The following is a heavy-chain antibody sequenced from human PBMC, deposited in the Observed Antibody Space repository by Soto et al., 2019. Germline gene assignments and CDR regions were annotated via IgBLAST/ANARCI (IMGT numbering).Heavy chain of an antibody. CDR3: ASDPGGYSYGPFGWGAFDI. D-gene: IGHD5-18*01. CDR2: IYSGGST. CDR1: GFTVSSNY. J-gene: IGHJ3*02. V-gene: IGHV3-53*02. Sequence: EVQLVETGGGLIQPGGSLRLSCAASGFTVSSNYMSWVRQAPGKGLEWVSVIYSGGSTYYADSVKGRFTISRDNSKNTLYLQMNSLRAEDTAVYYCASDPGGYSYGPFGWGAFDIWGQGTMVTVSS.